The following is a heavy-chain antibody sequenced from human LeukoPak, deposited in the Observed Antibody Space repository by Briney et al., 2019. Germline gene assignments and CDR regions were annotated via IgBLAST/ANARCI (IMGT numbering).Heavy chain of an antibody. J-gene: IGHJ4*02. CDR2: ISSSSSTI. D-gene: IGHD1-26*01. CDR3: ASFPSGNFDY. Sequence: PGGSLRLSCAASGFTFSSYSMNWVRQAPGKGLEWVSYISSSSSTIYYADSVKGRFTISRDNAKNSLYLQMNSLRAEDTAVYYCASFPSGNFDYWGQGTLVTVSS. V-gene: IGHV3-48*04. CDR1: GFTFSSYS.